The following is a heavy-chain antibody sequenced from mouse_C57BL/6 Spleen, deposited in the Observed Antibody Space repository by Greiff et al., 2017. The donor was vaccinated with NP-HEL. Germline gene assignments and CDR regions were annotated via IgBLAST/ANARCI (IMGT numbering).Heavy chain of an antibody. CDR1: GYSFTDYN. D-gene: IGHD2-3*01. Sequence: VQLQQSGPELVKPGASVKISCKASGYSFTDYNMNWVKQSNGKSLEWIGVINPNYGTTSYNQKFKGKATLTVDQSSSTAYMQLNSLTSEDSAVYYCARALSYDGYYGGFAYWGQGTLVTVSA. CDR2: INPNYGTT. J-gene: IGHJ3*01. V-gene: IGHV1-39*01. CDR3: ARALSYDGYYGGFAY.